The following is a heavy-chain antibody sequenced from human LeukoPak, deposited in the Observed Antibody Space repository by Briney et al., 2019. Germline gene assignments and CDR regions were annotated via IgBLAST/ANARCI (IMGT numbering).Heavy chain of an antibody. D-gene: IGHD6-13*01. CDR2: IIPIFGTA. CDR3: ARVEGSAALHLGWFDP. J-gene: IGHJ5*02. Sequence: GASVKVSCKASGGTFSGYAISWERQAPGQGLEWMGGIIPIFGTANYAQKFQGRVTITTDESTSTAYMELSSLRSEDTAVYYCARVEGSAALHLGWFDPWGQGTLVTVSS. CDR1: GGTFSGYA. V-gene: IGHV1-69*05.